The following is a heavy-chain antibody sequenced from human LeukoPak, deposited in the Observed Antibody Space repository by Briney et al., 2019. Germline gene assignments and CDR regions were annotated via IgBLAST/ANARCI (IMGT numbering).Heavy chain of an antibody. Sequence: PSETLSLTCTVSGGSISSGDYYWSWIRQPPGKGLEWIGYIYYSGSTYYNPSLKSRVTISVDTSKNQFSLKLSSVTAADTAVYYCARERNTIFGVVPDYWGQGTLVTVSS. J-gene: IGHJ4*02. D-gene: IGHD3-3*01. V-gene: IGHV4-30-4*01. CDR3: ARERNTIFGVVPDY. CDR1: GGSISSGDYY. CDR2: IYYSGST.